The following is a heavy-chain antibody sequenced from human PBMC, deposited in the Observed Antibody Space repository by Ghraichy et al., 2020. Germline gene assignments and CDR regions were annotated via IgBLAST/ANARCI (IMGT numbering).Heavy chain of an antibody. CDR3: ARTLPGIAVAGYWYFDL. D-gene: IGHD6-19*01. V-gene: IGHV4-59*01. Sequence: SETLSLTCTVSGGSISSYYWSWIRQPPGKGLEWIGYIYYSGSTNYNPSLKSRVTISVDTSKNQFSLKLGSVTAADTAVYYCARTLPGIAVAGYWYFDLWGRGTLVTVSS. CDR2: IYYSGST. J-gene: IGHJ2*01. CDR1: GGSISSYY.